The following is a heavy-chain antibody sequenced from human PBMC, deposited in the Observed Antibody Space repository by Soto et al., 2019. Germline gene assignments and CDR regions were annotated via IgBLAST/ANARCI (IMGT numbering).Heavy chain of an antibody. CDR3: ARLAAAGYNWFDP. J-gene: IGHJ5*02. Sequence: GGSLRLSCAASGFTFSSYSMNWVRQAPGKGLEWVSSISSSSSYIYYADSVKGRFTIPRDNAKNSLYLQMNSLRAEDTAVYYCARLAAAGYNWFDPWGQGTLVTVSS. CDR1: GFTFSSYS. D-gene: IGHD6-13*01. V-gene: IGHV3-21*01. CDR2: ISSSSSYI.